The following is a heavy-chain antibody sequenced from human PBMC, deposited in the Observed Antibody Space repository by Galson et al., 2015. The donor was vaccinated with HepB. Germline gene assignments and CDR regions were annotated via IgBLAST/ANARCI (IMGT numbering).Heavy chain of an antibody. Sequence: SVKVSCKAVGYTFDAYGISWVRQAPGQGLEWMGWIRVSNGNTTYAQKFQDRVTMTADRVTRTAYMEVTSLRPEDTAVYYCARDDLIVGANPDYWGQGTLVIVSS. V-gene: IGHV1-18*01. CDR1: GYTFDAYG. CDR3: ARDDLIVGANPDY. D-gene: IGHD1-26*01. J-gene: IGHJ4*02. CDR2: IRVSNGNT.